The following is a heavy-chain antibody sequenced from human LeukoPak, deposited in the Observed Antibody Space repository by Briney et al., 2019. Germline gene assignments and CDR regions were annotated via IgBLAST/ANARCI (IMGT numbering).Heavy chain of an antibody. CDR3: ARRRYCSGGSCYYFDY. CDR1: GYTFTSYG. CDR2: INPNSGGT. V-gene: IGHV1-2*02. Sequence: ASVNVSCKASGYTFTSYGISWVRQAPGQGLEWMGWINPNSGGTNYAQKFQGRVTMTRDTSISTAYMELSRLRSDDTAVYYCARRRYCSGGSCYYFDYWGQGTLVTVSS. D-gene: IGHD2-15*01. J-gene: IGHJ4*02.